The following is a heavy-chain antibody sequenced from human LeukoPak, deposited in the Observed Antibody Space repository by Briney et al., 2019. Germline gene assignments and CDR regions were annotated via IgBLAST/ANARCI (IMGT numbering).Heavy chain of an antibody. CDR2: ISYDGSNK. V-gene: IGHV3-30*18. CDR1: GFTFSSYD. D-gene: IGHD2-8*01. CDR3: AKSARFCTNDVCYTNYYYGMDV. J-gene: IGHJ6*02. Sequence: GGSLRPSCAPSGFTFSSYDMHWVRQAPGKGLEWVAVISYDGSNKYYADSVKGRFTISRDNSKNTLSLQRHSLRAEDTAVYYCAKSARFCTNDVCYTNYYYGMDVWGQGTTVTVSS.